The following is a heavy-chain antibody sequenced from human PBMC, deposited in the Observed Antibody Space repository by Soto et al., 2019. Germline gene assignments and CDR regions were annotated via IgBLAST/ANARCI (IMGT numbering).Heavy chain of an antibody. D-gene: IGHD2-15*01. J-gene: IGHJ6*02. V-gene: IGHV5-51*01. CDR3: ARYYSGGSCYSHYYGMDV. Sequence: GESLKISCKGSGYSFTSYWIGWVRQMPGKGLEWMGIIYPGDSDTRYSPSFQGQVTISADKSISTAYLQWSSLKASDTAMYYCARYYSGGSCYSHYYGMDVWGQGTTVTVSS. CDR2: IYPGDSDT. CDR1: GYSFTSYW.